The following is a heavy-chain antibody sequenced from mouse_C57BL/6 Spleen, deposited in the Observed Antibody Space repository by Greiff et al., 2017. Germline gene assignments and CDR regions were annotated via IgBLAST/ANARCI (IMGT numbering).Heavy chain of an antibody. V-gene: IGHV1-80*01. D-gene: IGHD2-4*01. J-gene: IGHJ3*01. CDR2: IYPGDGDT. CDR3: ARGDYGVAWFAY. Sequence: QVQLKQSGAELVKPGASVKISCKASGYAFSSYWMHWVKQRPGKGLEWIGQIYPGDGDTNYNGKFKGKATLTADKSSSTAYMQLSSLTSEDSAVYFCARGDYGVAWFAYWGQGTLVTVSA. CDR1: GYAFSSYW.